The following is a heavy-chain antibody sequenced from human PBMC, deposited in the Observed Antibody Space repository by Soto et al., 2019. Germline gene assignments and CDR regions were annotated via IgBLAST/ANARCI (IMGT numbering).Heavy chain of an antibody. D-gene: IGHD2-8*01. Sequence: LSLTCCASGVSITSGGFHWSWIRQYPGKGLECIGYIHYSGTTHYSPSLKGRMSISVDTPKSQFSLRLASVTAADTAVYFCARVAVRRCSYLHGMDVWGQGTTVTVSS. V-gene: IGHV4-31*03. CDR2: IHYSGTT. CDR1: GVSITSGGFH. J-gene: IGHJ6*02. CDR3: ARVAVRRCSYLHGMDV.